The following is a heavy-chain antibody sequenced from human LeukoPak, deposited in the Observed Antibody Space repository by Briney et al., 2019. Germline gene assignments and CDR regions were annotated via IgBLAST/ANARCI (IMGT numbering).Heavy chain of an antibody. D-gene: IGHD6-6*01. CDR3: TTEKGYSSSLTFDF. Sequence: GGSLRLSCAASGFTFSSYDMTWVRQAPGKGLEWVGRIKTKTDGGTADYAAPVKGRFTISRDDLKDMLYLQANSLKTEDTAVYYCTTEKGYSSSLTFDFWGQGTLVTVSS. J-gene: IGHJ4*02. V-gene: IGHV3-15*01. CDR1: GFTFSSYD. CDR2: IKTKTDGGTA.